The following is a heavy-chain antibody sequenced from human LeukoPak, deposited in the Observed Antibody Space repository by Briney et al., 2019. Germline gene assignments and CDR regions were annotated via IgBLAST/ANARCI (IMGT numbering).Heavy chain of an antibody. CDR1: GFTFSSYA. V-gene: IGHV3-30*18. J-gene: IGHJ4*02. D-gene: IGHD5-18*01. Sequence: PGGSLRPSCAASGFTFSSYAMHWVRQSLGKGLEWVAVMSYDGFNKYYADSVKGRFTISRDNSKNTLYLQMNSLRAEDTAVYYCAKTKGYSYGYYFDYWGQGTLVTVSS. CDR2: MSYDGFNK. CDR3: AKTKGYSYGYYFDY.